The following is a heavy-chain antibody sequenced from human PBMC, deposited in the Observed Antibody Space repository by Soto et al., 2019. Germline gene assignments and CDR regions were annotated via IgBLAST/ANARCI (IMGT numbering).Heavy chain of an antibody. V-gene: IGHV5-51*01. CDR2: IYPGDSDT. CDR3: ARAPQYSSSLYPYYYYYYVMDV. J-gene: IGHJ6*02. CDR1: GYSFTSYW. Sequence: GESLKISCKGSGYSFTSYWIGWVRQMPGKGLEWMGIIYPGDSDTRYSPSFQGQVTISADKSISTAYLQWSSLKASDTAMYYCARAPQYSSSLYPYYYYYYVMDVSGQGTTVTGS. D-gene: IGHD6-13*01.